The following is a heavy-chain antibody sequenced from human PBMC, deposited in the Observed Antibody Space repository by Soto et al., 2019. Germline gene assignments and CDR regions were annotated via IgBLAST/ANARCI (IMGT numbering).Heavy chain of an antibody. CDR1: GGSVSSGSYY. J-gene: IGHJ5*02. V-gene: IGHV4-61*01. CDR2: IYYSGST. D-gene: IGHD3-9*01. CDR3: ARGPATIFSPFDP. Sequence: PSETLSLTCTVSGGSVSSGSYYWSWIRQPPGKGLEWIGYIYYSGSTNYNPSLKSRVTISVDTSKNQLSLKLSSVTAADTAEYYCARGPATIFSPFDPWGQGTLVTVSS.